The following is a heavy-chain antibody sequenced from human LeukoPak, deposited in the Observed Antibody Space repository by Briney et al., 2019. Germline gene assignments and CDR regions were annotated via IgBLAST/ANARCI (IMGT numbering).Heavy chain of an antibody. CDR3: ARDSHHSSSWHGVYYFDY. D-gene: IGHD6-13*01. Sequence: GGSLRLSCAASGFTFSNAWMSWVRQAPGKGLEWVGRIKSKTDGGTTDYAAPVKGRFTISRDDSKNTLYLQMNSLRAEDTAVYYCARDSHHSSSWHGVYYFDYWGQGTLVTVSS. CDR2: IKSKTDGGTT. J-gene: IGHJ4*02. CDR1: GFTFSNAW. V-gene: IGHV3-15*01.